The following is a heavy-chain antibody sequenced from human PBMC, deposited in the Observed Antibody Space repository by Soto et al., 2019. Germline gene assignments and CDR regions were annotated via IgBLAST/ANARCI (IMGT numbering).Heavy chain of an antibody. CDR2: ISHDGRNQ. V-gene: IGHV3-30*18. CDR1: GFTFSSYG. Sequence: QVQLVESGGGVVQPGRSLRLSCAASGFTFSSYGIHWVRQAPGKGLEWVTVISHDGRNQYYVDSVKGRFTISRDNSRNTLYLQMNSLRAEDTGIYYCVKDEYFGENSFHFDYWGQGTLVTVSS. CDR3: VKDEYFGENSFHFDY. J-gene: IGHJ4*02. D-gene: IGHD3-9*01.